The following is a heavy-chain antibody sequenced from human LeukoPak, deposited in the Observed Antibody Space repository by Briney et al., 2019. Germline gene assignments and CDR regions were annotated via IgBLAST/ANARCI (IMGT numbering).Heavy chain of an antibody. D-gene: IGHD3-22*01. V-gene: IGHV3-11*04. Sequence: PGGSLRLSCAASGFTFSDYYVTWIRQAPGKGLEWISYISSSGTTIDYADSVKGRFTISRDNAKNSLYLQLNSLRAEDTAVYYCARNAFRGSSGYYPFDYWGQGTRVTVSS. CDR1: GFTFSDYY. J-gene: IGHJ4*02. CDR2: ISSSGTTI. CDR3: ARNAFRGSSGYYPFDY.